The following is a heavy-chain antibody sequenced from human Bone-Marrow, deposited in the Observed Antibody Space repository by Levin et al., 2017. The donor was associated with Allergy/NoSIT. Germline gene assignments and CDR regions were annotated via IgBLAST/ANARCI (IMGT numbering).Heavy chain of an antibody. J-gene: IGHJ2*01. V-gene: IGHV4-59*01. Sequence: SETLSLTCTVSGGSISSYYWSWIRQPPGKGLEWIGYIYYSGSTNYNPSLKSRVTISVDTSKNQFSLKLSSVTAADTAVYYCARREDSSSWRPYWYFDLWGRGTLVTVSS. CDR2: IYYSGST. CDR1: GGSISSYY. D-gene: IGHD6-13*01. CDR3: ARREDSSSWRPYWYFDL.